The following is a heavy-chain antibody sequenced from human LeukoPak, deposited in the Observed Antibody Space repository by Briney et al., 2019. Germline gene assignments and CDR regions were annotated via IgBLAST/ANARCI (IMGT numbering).Heavy chain of an antibody. D-gene: IGHD3-10*01. J-gene: IGHJ5*02. Sequence: GGSLRLSCAASGFTFSSYAMSWVRQAPGKGLEWVSAISGSGGSTYYADSVKGRLTISRDNSKNTLYLQMNSLRAEDTAVYYCAKGIWFGELFPIDPWGQGTLVTVSS. CDR1: GFTFSSYA. V-gene: IGHV3-23*01. CDR2: ISGSGGST. CDR3: AKGIWFGELFPIDP.